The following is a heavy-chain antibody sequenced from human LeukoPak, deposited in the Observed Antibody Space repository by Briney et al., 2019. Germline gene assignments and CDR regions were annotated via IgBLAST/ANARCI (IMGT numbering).Heavy chain of an antibody. J-gene: IGHJ4*02. CDR1: GYTFTSYY. Sequence: ASVKVSCKASGYTFTSYYMHWVRQAPGKGLEWMGGFDPEDGETIYAQKFQGRVTMTEDTSTDTAYMELSSLRSEDTAVYYCATGGPVGATTRLDYWGQGTLVTVSS. CDR2: FDPEDGET. V-gene: IGHV1-24*01. D-gene: IGHD1-26*01. CDR3: ATGGPVGATTRLDY.